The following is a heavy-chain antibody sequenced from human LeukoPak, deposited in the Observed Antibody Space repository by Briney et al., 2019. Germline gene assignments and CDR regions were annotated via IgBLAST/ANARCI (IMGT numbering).Heavy chain of an antibody. J-gene: IGHJ5*02. V-gene: IGHV4-61*02. Sequence: SQTLSLTCTVSGGSISSGSYYWSWIRQPAGKGLEWIGRICTSGSTNYNPSLKRRVTISVDTSKNQFSLKLSSVTAADTAVYYCARGPPGRGRQWLNDNWFDPWGQGTLVTVSS. CDR1: GGSISSGSYY. D-gene: IGHD6-19*01. CDR2: ICTSGST. CDR3: ARGPPGRGRQWLNDNWFDP.